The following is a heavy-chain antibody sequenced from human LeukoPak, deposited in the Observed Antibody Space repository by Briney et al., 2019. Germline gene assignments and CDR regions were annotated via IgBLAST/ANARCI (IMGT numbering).Heavy chain of an antibody. CDR1: GFTFSSEA. V-gene: IGHV3-23*01. J-gene: IGHJ4*02. CDR2: ITGSGGNT. CDR3: AKGGYDSSGYYDY. Sequence: GGSLRLSCAASGFTFSSEAMAWVRQAPGKGLEWVSSITGSGGNTYYADSVKGRFTISRDNSKNTLYLQMNSLRAEDTAVYYCAKGGYDSSGYYDYWGQGTLVTVSS. D-gene: IGHD3-22*01.